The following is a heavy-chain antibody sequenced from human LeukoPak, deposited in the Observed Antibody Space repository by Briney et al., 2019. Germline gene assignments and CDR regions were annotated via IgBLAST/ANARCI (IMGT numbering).Heavy chain of an antibody. CDR3: ARDSDYYDSSGLVCWFDP. CDR1: GYTFTGYY. D-gene: IGHD3-22*01. CDR2: INPNSGGT. Sequence: ASVKVSCKASGYTFTGYYMHWVRQAPGQGLEWMGWINPNSGGTNYAQKFQGRVTMTRDTSISTAYMELSRLRSDDTAVYYCARDSDYYDSSGLVCWFDPWGQGTLVTVSS. V-gene: IGHV1-2*02. J-gene: IGHJ5*02.